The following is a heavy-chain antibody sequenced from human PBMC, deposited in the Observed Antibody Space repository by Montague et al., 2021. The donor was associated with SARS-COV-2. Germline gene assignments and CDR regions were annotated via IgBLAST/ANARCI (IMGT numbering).Heavy chain of an antibody. Sequence: PALVKPTQTLTLTCTLSGFSLSTSGMCVSWIRQPPGKALEWLALLDWDDDKYYSTSLKTRLTISKDTSKNQVVLTMTNMDPVDTATYYCARIWGATRGDAFDIWGQGTMVTVSS. D-gene: IGHD1-26*01. CDR2: LDWDDDK. V-gene: IGHV2-70*01. J-gene: IGHJ3*02. CDR3: ARIWGATRGDAFDI. CDR1: GFSLSTSGMC.